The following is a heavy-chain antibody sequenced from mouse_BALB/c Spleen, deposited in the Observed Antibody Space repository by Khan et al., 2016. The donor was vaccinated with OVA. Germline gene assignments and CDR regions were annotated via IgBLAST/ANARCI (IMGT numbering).Heavy chain of an antibody. CDR3: ARVYYGYDRYFDV. Sequence: QVQLKQSGPGLVQPSQSLSITCTVTDFSLSTYGIHWVRQSPGKGLEWLGVIWSGGSTDYNAAFISRLSISKDNSKSQVFCKMNSLQADDTAIYYCARVYYGYDRYFDVWGAGTTVTVAS. V-gene: IGHV2-4-1*01. CDR2: IWSGGST. CDR1: DFSLSTYG. J-gene: IGHJ1*01. D-gene: IGHD2-2*01.